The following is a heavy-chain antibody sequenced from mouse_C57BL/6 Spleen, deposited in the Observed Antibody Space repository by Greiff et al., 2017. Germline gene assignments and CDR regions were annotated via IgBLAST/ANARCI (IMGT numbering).Heavy chain of an antibody. CDR2: IDPSDSET. J-gene: IGHJ2*01. CDR3: ARSVYGSSWYFDY. V-gene: IGHV1-52*01. CDR1: GYTFASYW. D-gene: IGHD1-1*01. Sequence: QVQLQQPGAELVRPGSSVELSCKASGYTFASYWMHWVKQRPIQGLEWIGNIDPSDSETHYNQKFKDKATLTVDKSSSTAYMQLSSLTSEDSAVYYCARSVYGSSWYFDYWGQGTTLTVAS.